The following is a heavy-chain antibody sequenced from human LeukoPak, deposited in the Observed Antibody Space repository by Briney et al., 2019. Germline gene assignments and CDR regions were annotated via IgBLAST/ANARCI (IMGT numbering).Heavy chain of an antibody. J-gene: IGHJ4*02. CDR1: GYTFTSYT. D-gene: IGHD3-22*01. V-gene: IGHV1-2*02. CDR3: ARSSSGYYYKE. CDR2: INPNSGGT. Sequence: GASVKVSCKASGYTFTSYTIHWVRQAPGQGLEWMGWINPNSGGTNYAQKFQGRVTMTRDTSISTAYMELSRLRSDDTAVYYCARSSSGYYYKEWGQGTLVTVSS.